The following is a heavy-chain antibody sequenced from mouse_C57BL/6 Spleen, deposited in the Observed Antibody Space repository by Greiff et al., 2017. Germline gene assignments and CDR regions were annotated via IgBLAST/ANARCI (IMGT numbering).Heavy chain of an antibody. J-gene: IGHJ2*01. CDR1: GYTFTDYY. V-gene: IGHV1-76*01. Sequence: QVQLQQSGAELVRPGASVKLSCKASGYTFTDYYINWVKQRPGQGLEWIARIYPGSGNTYYNEKFKGKATLTAEKSSSTAYMQLSSLTSEDSAVYFCAIYYYGSWGQGTTLTVSS. CDR2: IYPGSGNT. CDR3: AIYYYGS. D-gene: IGHD1-1*01.